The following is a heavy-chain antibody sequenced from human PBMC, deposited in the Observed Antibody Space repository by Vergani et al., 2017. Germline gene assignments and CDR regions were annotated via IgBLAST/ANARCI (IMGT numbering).Heavy chain of an antibody. D-gene: IGHD3-3*01. CDR1: GFTFDDYA. J-gene: IGHJ6*02. CDR3: AGGVVIIPGSDDYYGMDV. V-gene: IGHV3-9*01. Sequence: EVQLVESGGGLVQPGRSLRLSCAASGFTFDDYAMHWVRQAPGKGLEWVSGISWYSGSIGYADSVKGRFTISRDNAKNSLYLQMNCLRAEDTALYYCAGGVVIIPGSDDYYGMDVWGQGTTVTVSS. CDR2: ISWYSGSI.